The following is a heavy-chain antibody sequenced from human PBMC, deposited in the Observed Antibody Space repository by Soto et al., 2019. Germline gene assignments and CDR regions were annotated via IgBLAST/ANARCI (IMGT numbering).Heavy chain of an antibody. D-gene: IGHD3-22*01. CDR1: GFTFSDSY. CDR2: ISSSGSII. V-gene: IGHV3-11*01. J-gene: IGHJ4*02. CDR3: ARDLGYYDSSGYFDS. Sequence: GGSLRLSCADSGFTFSDSYMSWIRQAPGKGLEGVSYISSSGSIIYYSDSVKGRFIISRDNAKNSLYLQMNSLRAEDTAVYYCARDLGYYDSSGYFDSWGQGTLVTVSS.